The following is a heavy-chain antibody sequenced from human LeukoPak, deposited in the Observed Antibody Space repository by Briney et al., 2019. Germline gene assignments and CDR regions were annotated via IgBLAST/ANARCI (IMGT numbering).Heavy chain of an antibody. CDR3: ARGRAYNSD. V-gene: IGHV3-53*01. CDR2: LYSGGNT. D-gene: IGHD5-24*01. Sequence: PEGSLRLSCAASGFTVRSNYMNWVRQAPGKGLEWVSVLYSGGNTYYADSVKGRFTISRDNSKNTLSLQMNSLRAEDTAVYYCARGRAYNSDWGQGTLVTVSS. CDR1: GFTVRSNY. J-gene: IGHJ4*02.